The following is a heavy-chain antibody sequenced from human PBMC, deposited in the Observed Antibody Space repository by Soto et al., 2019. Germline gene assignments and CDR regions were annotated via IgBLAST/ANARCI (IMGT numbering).Heavy chain of an antibody. Sequence: PSETLSLTCTVSGGSISSGGYYWSWIRQHPGTGLEWIGYIYYSGSTYYNPSLKSRVTISVDTSKNQFSLKLSSVTAADTAVYYCAREAYYDSSGYTFDSWGQGTLVTAPQ. CDR1: GGSISSGGYY. CDR2: IYYSGST. V-gene: IGHV4-31*03. CDR3: AREAYYDSSGYTFDS. D-gene: IGHD3-22*01. J-gene: IGHJ4*02.